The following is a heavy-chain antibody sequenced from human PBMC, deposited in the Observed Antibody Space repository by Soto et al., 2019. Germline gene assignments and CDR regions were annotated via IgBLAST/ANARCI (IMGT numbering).Heavy chain of an antibody. CDR1: GGSISSGGYY. D-gene: IGHD3-10*01. J-gene: IGHJ4*02. V-gene: IGHV4-31*03. Sequence: PSETLSLTCTVSGGSISSGGYYWSWILQHPGKGLEWIGYIYYSGSTYYNPSLKSRVTISVDTSKNQFSLKLSSVTAADTAVYYCARRTRVSGNFYYWGQGTLVTVS. CDR3: ARRTRVSGNFYY. CDR2: IYYSGST.